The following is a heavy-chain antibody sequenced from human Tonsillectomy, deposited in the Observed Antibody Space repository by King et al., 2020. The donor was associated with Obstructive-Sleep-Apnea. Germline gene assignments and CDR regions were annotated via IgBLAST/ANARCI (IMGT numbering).Heavy chain of an antibody. J-gene: IGHJ3*02. D-gene: IGHD2-2*03. CDR2: IYYSGST. CDR3: ARDRVFGYCSSTSCYGDGFDI. Sequence: LQLQESGPGLVKPSETLSLTCTVSGGSISSSNYYWGWIRQPPGKGLEWTGSIYYSGSTYYNPSLKSRVTISVDTSKNQFSLKLSSVTAADTAVYYCARDRVFGYCSSTSCYGDGFDIWGQGTMVTVSS. CDR1: GGSISSSNYY. V-gene: IGHV4-39*07.